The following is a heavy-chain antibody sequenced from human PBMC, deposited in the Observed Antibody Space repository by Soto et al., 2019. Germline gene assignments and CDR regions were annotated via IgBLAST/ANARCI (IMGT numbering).Heavy chain of an antibody. J-gene: IGHJ4*02. CDR3: ARSTNDYGDRH. CDR2: MNPNSGNT. CDR1: GYTFTSYD. V-gene: IGHV1-8*01. Sequence: QVQLVQSGAEVKKPGASVKVSCKAAGYTFTSYDINWVRQATGQGLEWMGWMNPNSGNTGYAQKFQGRVTMTRNTSKSTAYMDMSSLRSEDTAVYYCARSTNDYGDRHWGQGTLVTVSS. D-gene: IGHD4-17*01.